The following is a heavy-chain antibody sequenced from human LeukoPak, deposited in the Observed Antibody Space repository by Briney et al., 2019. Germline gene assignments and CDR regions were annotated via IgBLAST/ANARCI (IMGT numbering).Heavy chain of an antibody. Sequence: ASVKVSCKASGYTFTSYGISWVRQAPGQGLEWMGWISAYNGNTNYAQKFQGRVTMTRDTSTSTVYMELSSLRSEDTAVYYCARGGDIVVVPAAYCLIDYWGQGTLVTVSS. CDR3: ARGGDIVVVPAAYCLIDY. CDR2: ISAYNGNT. D-gene: IGHD2-2*01. J-gene: IGHJ4*02. V-gene: IGHV1-18*01. CDR1: GYTFTSYG.